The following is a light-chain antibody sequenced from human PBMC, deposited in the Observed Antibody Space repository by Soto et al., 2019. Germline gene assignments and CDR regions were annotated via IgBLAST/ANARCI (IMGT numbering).Light chain of an antibody. CDR2: AAS. J-gene: IGKJ1*01. Sequence: DIQMTQSPSSLSASVGDTVTITCRASQSISLFLNWYQQKPGKAPKLLIYAASSLQSGVPSRFTGHGSGTDFNLTIISLQPEYFETYYCHQTDSIPETFGQGTKVEIK. V-gene: IGKV1-39*01. CDR3: HQTDSIPET. CDR1: QSISLF.